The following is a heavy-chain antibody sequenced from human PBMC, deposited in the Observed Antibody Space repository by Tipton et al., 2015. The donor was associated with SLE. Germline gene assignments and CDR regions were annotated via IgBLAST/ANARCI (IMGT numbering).Heavy chain of an antibody. CDR1: GDSISSHY. V-gene: IGHV4-4*09. J-gene: IGHJ4*02. D-gene: IGHD5-12*01. Sequence: TLSLTCTVSGDSISSHYWSWIRQPPGKGLEWIGYIYTSGSTNYNPSLKSRVTISVDTSKNQFSLKLSSVTAADTAVYYCATRQRGYSGYDSWGQGTLVTVSS. CDR2: IYTSGST. CDR3: ATRQRGYSGYDS.